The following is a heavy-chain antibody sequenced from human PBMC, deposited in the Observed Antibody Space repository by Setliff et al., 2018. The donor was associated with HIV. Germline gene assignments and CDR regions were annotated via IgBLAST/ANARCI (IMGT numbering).Heavy chain of an antibody. Sequence: GGSLRLSCAASGFTFSTYGMQWVRQAPGKGLEWVAFIRYDGSNQYYADSVKGRFTISRDNAKNSMDPQMNSLRAEDTAIYYCARKLRPGHGVDVWGQGTTVTVSS. CDR3: ARKLRPGHGVDV. D-gene: IGHD3-10*01. CDR2: IRYDGSNQ. V-gene: IGHV3-30*02. J-gene: IGHJ6*02. CDR1: GFTFSTYG.